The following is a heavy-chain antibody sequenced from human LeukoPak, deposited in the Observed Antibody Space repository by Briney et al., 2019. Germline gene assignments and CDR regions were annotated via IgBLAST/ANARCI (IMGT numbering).Heavy chain of an antibody. CDR3: VRGVPVTPGIDY. Sequence: GGSLRLSCAASGFTFSNYCMRWVRQPPGKGLVWVSQICTDETTIRSADSVKGRFTISRDNAKNTLYLQMSSLRVEDTAVYYCVRGVPVTPGIDYWGQGTLVTVSS. CDR1: GFTFSNYC. CDR2: ICTDETTI. J-gene: IGHJ4*02. D-gene: IGHD2-2*01. V-gene: IGHV3-74*01.